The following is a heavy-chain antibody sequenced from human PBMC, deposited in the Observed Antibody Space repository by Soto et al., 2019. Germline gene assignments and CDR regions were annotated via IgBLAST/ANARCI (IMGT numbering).Heavy chain of an antibody. CDR3: ARTGSRSAIV. J-gene: IGHJ4*02. D-gene: IGHD2-2*02. CDR1: GGSINSYY. V-gene: IGHV4-59*01. CDR2: IYYSGRT. Sequence: PSETLSLTCTVSGGSINSYYWSWIRQPPGKGLERIGHIYYSGRTNYNPPLKSRVTISVDTSKNQFYLNLSSVTAADTAVYYCARTGSRSAIVWGQGTLVTVSS.